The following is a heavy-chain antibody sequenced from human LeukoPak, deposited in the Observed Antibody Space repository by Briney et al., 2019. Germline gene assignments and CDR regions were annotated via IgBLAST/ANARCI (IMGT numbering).Heavy chain of an antibody. CDR3: ASSEGYCSSTSCYPGMDV. J-gene: IGHJ6*02. D-gene: IGHD2-2*01. CDR2: INHSGST. CDR1: GGSFSGYY. V-gene: IGHV4-34*01. Sequence: KPSETLSLTCAVYGGSFSGYYWSWIRQPPGKGLEWIGEINHSGSTNYNPSLKSRVTISVDTSKNQFSLKLSSVTAADTAVYYCASSEGYCSSTSCYPGMDVWGQETTVTVSS.